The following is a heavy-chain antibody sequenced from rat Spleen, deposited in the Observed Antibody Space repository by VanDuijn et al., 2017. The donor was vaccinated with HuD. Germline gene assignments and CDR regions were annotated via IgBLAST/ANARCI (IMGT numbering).Heavy chain of an antibody. Sequence: EVQLVESGGGLVQPGRSLKLSCAASGFTFSDYGVAWVRQAPTTGLEWVATISYDDKTTYYRDSVKGRFTISRDNPKSTLYLQMDSLRSEDTATYYCARHGHYGYLFDYWGQGVMVTVSS. CDR1: GFTFSDYG. CDR2: ISYDDKTT. D-gene: IGHD1-7*01. CDR3: ARHGHYGYLFDY. J-gene: IGHJ2*01. V-gene: IGHV5-29*01.